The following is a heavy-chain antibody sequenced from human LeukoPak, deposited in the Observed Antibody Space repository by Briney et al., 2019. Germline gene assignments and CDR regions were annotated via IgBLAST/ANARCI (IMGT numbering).Heavy chain of an antibody. Sequence: GGSLRLSCAASGFTFSSYWMSWVRQAPGKGLEWVANIKQDGSEKYYVDSVKGRFTISRDNAKNSLYLQMNSLRAEDTAVYYCAKSLRTPYFDYWGQGTLVTVSS. CDR1: GFTFSSYW. CDR3: AKSLRTPYFDY. V-gene: IGHV3-7*03. D-gene: IGHD3-16*02. CDR2: IKQDGSEK. J-gene: IGHJ4*02.